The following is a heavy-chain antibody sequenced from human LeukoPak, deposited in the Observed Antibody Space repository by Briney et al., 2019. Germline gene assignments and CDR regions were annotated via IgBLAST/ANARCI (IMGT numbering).Heavy chain of an antibody. J-gene: IGHJ4*02. CDR2: IGIDSGNT. CDR1: GFTFSDYS. Sequence: GGSLRLSCAASGFTFSDYSMNWVRQAPGKGLEWISYIGIDSGNTNYADSVKGRFTISGDKAKNSPYLQMNSLRVEDTAVYYCARDYKYAFDNWGQGTLATVSS. V-gene: IGHV3-48*01. CDR3: ARDYKYAFDN. D-gene: IGHD5-24*01.